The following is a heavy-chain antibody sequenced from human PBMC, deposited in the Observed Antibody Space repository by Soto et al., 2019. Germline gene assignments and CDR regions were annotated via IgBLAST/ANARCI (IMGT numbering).Heavy chain of an antibody. Sequence: GGSLRLSCAESGFTFSSYGMHWVRQAPSKGLEWVAVIWYDGSNKYYADSVKGRFTISRDNSKNTLYLQMNSLRAEDTAVYYCARELLWFGELFPPEYYYYGMDVWGQGTTVTVSS. CDR3: ARELLWFGELFPPEYYYYGMDV. J-gene: IGHJ6*02. V-gene: IGHV3-33*01. D-gene: IGHD3-10*01. CDR2: IWYDGSNK. CDR1: GFTFSSYG.